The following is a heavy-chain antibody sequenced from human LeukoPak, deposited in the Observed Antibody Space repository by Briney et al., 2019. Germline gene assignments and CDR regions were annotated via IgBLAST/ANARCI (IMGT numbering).Heavy chain of an antibody. CDR1: GYSFTGYY. CDR3: ARDLLLWFGELEGDY. CDR2: INPNSGDT. J-gene: IGHJ4*02. Sequence: GASVKVSCKASGYSFTGYYMHWVRQAPGQGLEWMGWINPNSGDTRYAQKFQGRVTMTRDTSISTAYMELTRLRSDDTAVYYCARDLLLWFGELEGDYWGQGTLVTVSS. D-gene: IGHD3-10*01. V-gene: IGHV1-2*02.